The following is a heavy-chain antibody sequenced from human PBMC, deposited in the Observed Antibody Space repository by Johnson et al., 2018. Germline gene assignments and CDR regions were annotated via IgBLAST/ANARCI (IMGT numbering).Heavy chain of an antibody. Sequence: VQLVESGGGLVQPGRSLRLSCAASGFTFHDYAMHWVRQAPGKGLEWVSGISWNSGSIGYADSVKGRFTISRDNAKNSLYLQMNSLRAEDTAVYYCAASRLWEWQFRAFDIWGQGTMVTVSS. CDR1: GFTFHDYA. J-gene: IGHJ3*02. CDR2: ISWNSGSI. V-gene: IGHV3-9*01. D-gene: IGHD3-3*01. CDR3: AASRLWEWQFRAFDI.